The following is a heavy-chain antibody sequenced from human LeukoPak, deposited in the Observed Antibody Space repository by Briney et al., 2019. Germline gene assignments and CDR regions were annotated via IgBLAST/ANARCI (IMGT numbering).Heavy chain of an antibody. V-gene: IGHV1-2*02. CDR3: ARDSTDRSAYYSPFDY. D-gene: IGHD3-22*01. CDR1: GYTFTGYY. Sequence: ASVKVSCKALGYTFTGYYIHWVRQAPGQGLEWMGWLNPDSGGTNYGRKFQGRVTLTGDPSTSTAYMGVSRLKSDDTAVYYCARDSTDRSAYYSPFDYWGQGTLVTVSS. CDR2: LNPDSGGT. J-gene: IGHJ4*02.